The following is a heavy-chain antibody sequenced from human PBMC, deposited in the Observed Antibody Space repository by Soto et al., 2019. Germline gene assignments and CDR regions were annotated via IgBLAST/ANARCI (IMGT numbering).Heavy chain of an antibody. J-gene: IGHJ4*02. D-gene: IGHD3-22*01. CDR2: ISGSGGDT. CDR3: AKDNTYYYDNSLLQRHPFDY. Sequence: EVQLLESGGGLVQPGGSLRLSCAASGFTFSGYAMSWVRQAPGKGLEWVSGISGSGGDTSYADSVKGRFTISRDNAKNTLNLQMNSLRAEDTAVYYCAKDNTYYYDNSLLQRHPFDYWGQGTLVTVSS. CDR1: GFTFSGYA. V-gene: IGHV3-23*01.